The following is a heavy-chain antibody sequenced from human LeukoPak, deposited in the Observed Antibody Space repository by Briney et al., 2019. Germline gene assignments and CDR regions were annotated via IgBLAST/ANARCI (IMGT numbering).Heavy chain of an antibody. D-gene: IGHD4-23*01. CDR1: GFTFSASP. V-gene: IGHV3-73*01. CDR3: TRHTDYGGNSVGLYNWFDP. J-gene: IGHJ5*02. Sequence: PGGSLRLSCTASGFTFSASPIHWVRQASGKGLEWVGRITGTHATAYAASVKGRFTISRGDSKNTAYLQMNSLKTEDTAVYYCTRHTDYGGNSVGLYNWFDPWGQGTLVTVSS. CDR2: ITGTHAT.